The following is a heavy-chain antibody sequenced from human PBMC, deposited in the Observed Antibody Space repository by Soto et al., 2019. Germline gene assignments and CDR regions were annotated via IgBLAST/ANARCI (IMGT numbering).Heavy chain of an antibody. CDR1: RFTISRYA. V-gene: IGHV3-23*01. J-gene: IGHJ4*02. D-gene: IGHD3-22*01. CDR2: ISGSGGST. Sequence: PGGAPRLSSAAPRFTISRYAMTWGRPAPGKGLEWVSVISGSGGSTHYADSVKGRSTIARDNSKNTLYLQVNNLRAEDTAVYYCAKEADISASNPDYWGQGTQVTVSS. CDR3: AKEADISASNPDY.